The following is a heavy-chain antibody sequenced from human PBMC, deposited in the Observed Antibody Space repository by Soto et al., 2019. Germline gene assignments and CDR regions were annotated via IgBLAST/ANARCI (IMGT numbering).Heavy chain of an antibody. Sequence: GGTLRLSCAAYGFTFSSYAMHWVRQAQGKGLDWVAVISYDGSNKYYADSVKGRFTISRDNSKNTLYLQMNSLRAEDTVVYYCARESRGTAMVAYYFDYWGQGTLVTVSS. CDR1: GFTFSSYA. V-gene: IGHV3-30-3*01. CDR2: ISYDGSNK. CDR3: ARESRGTAMVAYYFDY. D-gene: IGHD5-18*01. J-gene: IGHJ4*02.